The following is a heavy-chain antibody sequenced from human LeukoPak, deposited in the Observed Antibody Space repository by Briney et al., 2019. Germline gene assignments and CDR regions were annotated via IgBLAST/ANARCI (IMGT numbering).Heavy chain of an antibody. Sequence: PGRSLRLSCVASGFTFRTHGIHWVRQAPGKGLEWVAVISYDGSSKQYADSVKGRFTISRDNAKNSLYLQMNSLRAEDTAVYYCARDPQGGPDYRGQGTLVTVSS. CDR2: ISYDGSSK. CDR3: ARDPQGGPDY. V-gene: IGHV3-33*01. J-gene: IGHJ4*02. D-gene: IGHD1-26*01. CDR1: GFTFRTHG.